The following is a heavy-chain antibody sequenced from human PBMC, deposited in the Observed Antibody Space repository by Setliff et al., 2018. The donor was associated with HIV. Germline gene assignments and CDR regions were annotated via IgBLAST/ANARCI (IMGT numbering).Heavy chain of an antibody. CDR3: ARETNASGSLTAYWYFDL. D-gene: IGHD3-10*01. CDR1: GGSISSGDYY. V-gene: IGHV4-30-4*08. Sequence: PSETLSLTCTVSGGSISSGDYYWTWIRQPPGKGLEWIGYIYNSGSTYYEPSLRGRVTISIDRSKNQFSLKLNSVTAADTAVYYCARETNASGSLTAYWYFDLWGCGTLVTVSS. J-gene: IGHJ2*01. CDR2: IYNSGST.